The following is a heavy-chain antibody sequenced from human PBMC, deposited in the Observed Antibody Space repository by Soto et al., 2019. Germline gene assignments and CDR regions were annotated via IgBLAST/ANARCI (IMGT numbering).Heavy chain of an antibody. CDR2: IVVGSGNT. CDR3: VRVIPYDILTGYYSDYYGMDV. CDR1: GFTFTNSA. V-gene: IGHV1-58*01. J-gene: IGHJ6*02. D-gene: IGHD3-9*01. Sequence: SVKVSCKASGFTFTNSAVQWVRQARGQRLEWIGWIVVGSGNTNYAQKFQERVTITRDMSTSTAYMELSSLRSEDTAVYYCVRVIPYDILTGYYSDYYGMDVWGQGTTVTVSS.